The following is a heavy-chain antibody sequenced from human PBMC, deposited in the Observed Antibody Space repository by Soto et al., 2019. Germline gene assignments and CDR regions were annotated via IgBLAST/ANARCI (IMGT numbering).Heavy chain of an antibody. J-gene: IGHJ5*02. CDR1: GYTFTNND. Sequence: ASVKVSCKASGYTFTNNDVTWVRQATGQGLEWMGWMNPGSGDTGYAQKFQGRVTMTRNISIATAYMELSSLRSEDTAIYYCARRASFGSLNWFEPWSQGXLVTVSS. V-gene: IGHV1-8*01. CDR3: ARRASFGSLNWFEP. CDR2: MNPGSGDT. D-gene: IGHD5-18*01.